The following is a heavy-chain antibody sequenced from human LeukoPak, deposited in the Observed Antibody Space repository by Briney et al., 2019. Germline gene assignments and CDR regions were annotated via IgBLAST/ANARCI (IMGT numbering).Heavy chain of an antibody. J-gene: IGHJ4*02. V-gene: IGHV3-23*01. CDR3: AKVFSSSFDY. Sequence: GGSLRLSCATSGFTFSSYALSWVRQAPGKGLEWVSAISGSGGSTYYADSVKGRFTISRDNSKNTLYLQMNSLRAEDTAVYYCAKVFSSSFDYWGQGTLVTVSS. CDR1: GFTFSSYA. CDR2: ISGSGGST. D-gene: IGHD6-6*01.